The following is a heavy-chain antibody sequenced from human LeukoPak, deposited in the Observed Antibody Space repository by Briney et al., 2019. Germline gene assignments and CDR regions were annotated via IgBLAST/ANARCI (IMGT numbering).Heavy chain of an antibody. CDR3: ARAYGSGSYTLLFFDY. CDR1: GYTFTSYG. D-gene: IGHD3-10*01. J-gene: IGHJ4*02. V-gene: IGHV1-18*01. Sequence: ASVKVSCKASGYTFTSYGISWVRQAPGQGLEWMGWISAYNGNTNYAQKLQGRVTMTTDTSTSTAYMELRSLRSDDTAVYYCARAYGSGSYTLLFFDYWGQGTLVTVSS. CDR2: ISAYNGNT.